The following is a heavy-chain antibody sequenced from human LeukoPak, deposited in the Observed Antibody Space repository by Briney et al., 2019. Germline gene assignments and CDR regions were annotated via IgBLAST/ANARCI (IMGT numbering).Heavy chain of an antibody. J-gene: IGHJ4*02. CDR3: ARDPPHSSGPNSPCFEY. V-gene: IGHV1-18*01. Sequence: GAAVKVSCRASGYTFATHGISWVRQAPGQGLEWVGWISAYKGNTEYAQKFQGRVTMTTDTSKSPAYMELRSLRSDDTPVYYCARDPPHSSGPNSPCFEYWGQGTLVPVSS. CDR2: ISAYKGNT. D-gene: IGHD6-19*01. CDR1: GYTFATHG.